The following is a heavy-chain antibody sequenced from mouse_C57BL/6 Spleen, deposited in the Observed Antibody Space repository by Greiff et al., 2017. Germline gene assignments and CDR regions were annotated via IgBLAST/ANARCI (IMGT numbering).Heavy chain of an antibody. V-gene: IGHV1-76*01. CDR3: VREGDSSGYGAY. CDR2: IYPGSGNT. Sequence: VQLKQSGAELVRPGASVKLSCKASGYTFTDYYINWVKQRPGQGLEWIARIYPGSGNTYYNEKFKGKATLLAEKSSSTAYMQLSSLKSEDSAVYFCVREGDSSGYGAYWGQGTLGTVSA. CDR1: GYTFTDYY. J-gene: IGHJ3*01. D-gene: IGHD3-2*02.